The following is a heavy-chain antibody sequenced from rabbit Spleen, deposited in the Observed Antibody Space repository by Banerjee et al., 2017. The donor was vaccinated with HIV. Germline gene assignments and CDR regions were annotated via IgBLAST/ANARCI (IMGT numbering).Heavy chain of an antibody. CDR2: INASTGKP. CDR1: GFSFSDRDV. CDR3: ARDLLGVIGWNFYL. D-gene: IGHD1-1*01. V-gene: IGHV1S45*01. Sequence: QEQLVESGGGLVQPEGSLTLTCKASGFSFSDRDVMCWVRQAPGKGLQWIACINASTGKPVYATWAKGRFTISRTSSTTVTLRMTSLTAADRATYFCARDLLGVIGWNFYLWGPGTLVTVS. J-gene: IGHJ4*01.